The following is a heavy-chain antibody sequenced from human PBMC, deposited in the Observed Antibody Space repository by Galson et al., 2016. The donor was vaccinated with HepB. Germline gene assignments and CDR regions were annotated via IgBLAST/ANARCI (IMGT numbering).Heavy chain of an antibody. CDR2: ISYDGSEE. CDR1: GFIFSDYA. V-gene: IGHV3-30*07. CDR3: TKDPQLYVTRGVWDN. D-gene: IGHD3-10*01. Sequence: SLRLSCAVSGFIFSDYAMHWVRQAPGKGLEWVAVISYDGSEEFYADSLKGRFTISRDNSRDTLYLQMNSLRPEDTAAYYCTKDPQLYVTRGVWDNWGQGALVTVSS. J-gene: IGHJ4*02.